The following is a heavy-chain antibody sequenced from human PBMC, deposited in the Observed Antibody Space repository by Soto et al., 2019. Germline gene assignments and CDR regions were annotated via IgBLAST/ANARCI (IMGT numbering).Heavy chain of an antibody. V-gene: IGHV3-53*01. D-gene: IGHD1-20*01. Sequence: GGSLRLSCAASGVTVSIYYMTWVRQAPGKGLEWVSSVFRDGNTYYADSVKGRFTVSGDNSKNTLHLQMNSLRAEDTAVYYCALAADNFNRPFGHWGQGALVTVSS. J-gene: IGHJ4*02. CDR1: GVTVSIYY. CDR2: VFRDGNT. CDR3: ALAADNFNRPFGH.